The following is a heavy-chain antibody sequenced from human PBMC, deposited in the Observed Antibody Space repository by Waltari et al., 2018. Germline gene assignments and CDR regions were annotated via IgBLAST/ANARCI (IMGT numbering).Heavy chain of an antibody. CDR1: GFTVSSNY. Sequence: EVQLVETGGGLIQPGGSLRLSCAASGFTVSSNYMSWVRQAPGKGLECVSVIYSGGSTYYADSVKGRFTISRDNSKNTLYLQMNSLRAEDTAVYYCARDLYGYYMDVWGKGTTVTVSS. J-gene: IGHJ6*03. CDR3: ARDLYGYYMDV. D-gene: IGHD2-2*02. V-gene: IGHV3-53*02. CDR2: IYSGGST.